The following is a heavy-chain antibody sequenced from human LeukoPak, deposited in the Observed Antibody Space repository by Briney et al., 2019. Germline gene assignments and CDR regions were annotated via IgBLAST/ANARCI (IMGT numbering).Heavy chain of an antibody. CDR3: ASGYGDYVSFDY. J-gene: IGHJ4*02. Sequence: GASVKVSCKASGYTFTSYDINWVRQATGQGLEWMGWMNPNSGNTGYAQKFQGRVTMTRNTSISTAYMELSSLRSEDTAVYYCASGYGDYVSFDYWGQGTLVTVSS. D-gene: IGHD4-17*01. CDR1: GYTFTSYD. CDR2: MNPNSGNT. V-gene: IGHV1-8*01.